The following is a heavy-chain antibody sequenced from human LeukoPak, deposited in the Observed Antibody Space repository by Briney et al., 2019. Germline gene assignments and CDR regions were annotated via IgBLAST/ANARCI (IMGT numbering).Heavy chain of an antibody. Sequence: SQTLSLTCTVSGGSISSGGYYWSWIRQHPGKGLEWIGYIYYSGSTYYNPSLKSRVTISVDTSKNQFTLKLSSVTAADTAVYYCARLSESAGIDYWGQGTLVTVSS. V-gene: IGHV4-31*03. CDR3: ARLSESAGIDY. J-gene: IGHJ4*02. CDR2: IYYSGST. D-gene: IGHD6-13*01. CDR1: GGSISSGGYY.